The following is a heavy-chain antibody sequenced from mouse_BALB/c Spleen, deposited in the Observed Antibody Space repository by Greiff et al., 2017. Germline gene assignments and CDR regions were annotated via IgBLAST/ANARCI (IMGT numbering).Heavy chain of an antibody. CDR2: INPSNGRT. CDR3: ARRGSGLDY. CDR1: GYTFTSYW. J-gene: IGHJ2*01. D-gene: IGHD1-3*01. V-gene: IGHV1S81*02. Sequence: QVQLQQPGAELVKPGASVKLSCKASGYTFTSYWMHWVKQRPGQGLEWIGEINPSNGRTNYNEKFKSKATLTVDKSSSTAYMQLSSLTSEDSAVYYCARRGSGLDYWGQGTTLTVSS.